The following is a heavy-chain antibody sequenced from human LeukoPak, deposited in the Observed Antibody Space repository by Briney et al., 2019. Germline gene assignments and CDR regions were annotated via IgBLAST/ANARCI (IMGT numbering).Heavy chain of an antibody. D-gene: IGHD3-22*01. CDR2: IYYSGST. J-gene: IGHJ4*02. Sequence: SETLSLTCAVYGGSFSGYYWSWIRQPPGKGLEWIGYIYYSGSTNYNPSLKSRVTISVDTSKNQFSLKLSSVTAADTAVYYCARSYDSSGYFIPSVFDYWGQGTLVTVSS. CDR3: ARSYDSSGYFIPSVFDY. CDR1: GGSFSGYY. V-gene: IGHV4-59*01.